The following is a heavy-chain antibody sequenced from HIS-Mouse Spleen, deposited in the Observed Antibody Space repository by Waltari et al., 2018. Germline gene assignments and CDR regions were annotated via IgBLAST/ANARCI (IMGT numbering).Heavy chain of an antibody. CDR2: INHSGRT. D-gene: IGHD6-13*01. J-gene: IGHJ4*02. CDR3: ARVNSSFDY. CDR1: GGSFSGYY. V-gene: IGHV4-34*01. Sequence: QVQLQQWGAGLLKPSETLSLTCAVYGGSFSGYYWSWIRQPPGKGLEWIGEINHSGRTNYNPSLKSRLTISVDTSKNQFSLKLSYVTAADTAVYYCARVNSSFDYWGQGTLVTVSS.